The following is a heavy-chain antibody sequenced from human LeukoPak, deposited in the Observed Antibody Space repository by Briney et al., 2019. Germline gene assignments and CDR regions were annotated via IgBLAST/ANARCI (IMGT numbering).Heavy chain of an antibody. D-gene: IGHD3-3*01. CDR2: IYYTGTT. J-gene: IGHJ4*02. Sequence: PSETLSLTCTVSGGSISSYYWSWIRQPPGKGLEWIGYIYYTGTTNYNPSLKSRVTISVDTSKNQFSLKLSSVTAADTAVYYCARGEWRLDYWGQGTLVTVSS. CDR3: ARGEWRLDY. V-gene: IGHV4-59*01. CDR1: GGSISSYY.